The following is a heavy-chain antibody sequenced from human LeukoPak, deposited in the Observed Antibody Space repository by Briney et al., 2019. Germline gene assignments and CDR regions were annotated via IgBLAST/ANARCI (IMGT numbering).Heavy chain of an antibody. V-gene: IGHV3-7*01. Sequence: GGSLTLSCAASGFTFSSYWMSWVRQAPGKGLEWVANIKQDGSEKYYVDSVKGRFTISRDNAKNSLYLQMNSLRAEDTAVYYCARGSDEQWKEYYFDYWGQGTLVTVSS. D-gene: IGHD6-19*01. CDR1: GFTFSSYW. CDR2: IKQDGSEK. CDR3: ARGSDEQWKEYYFDY. J-gene: IGHJ4*02.